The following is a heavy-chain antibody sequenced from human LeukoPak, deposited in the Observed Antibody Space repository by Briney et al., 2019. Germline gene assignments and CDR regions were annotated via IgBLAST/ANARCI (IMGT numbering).Heavy chain of an antibody. J-gene: IGHJ1*01. D-gene: IGHD4-23*01. CDR1: GCTFTSYA. Sequence: GASVKVSCKASGCTFTSYAISWVRQAPGHGLEWIGRIIPILGITNYAQRFEGRVTITADESATTVYMELSSVASEDAALFFCGRHYGGYYVTAEFQYWGQGTLVTVSS. V-gene: IGHV1-69*04. CDR2: IIPILGIT. CDR3: GRHYGGYYVTAEFQY.